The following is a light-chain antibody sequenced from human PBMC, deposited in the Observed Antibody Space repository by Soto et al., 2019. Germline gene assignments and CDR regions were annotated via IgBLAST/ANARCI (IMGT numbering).Light chain of an antibody. V-gene: IGKV3-20*01. CDR3: QQYGSSGT. J-gene: IGKJ1*01. CDR2: GAS. Sequence: IVLTQSPCTLSLSPGERATLSCRASQSFSNNYLAWYQQKPGQAPRLLIYGASNRATGIPDRFSGSGSGTDFTLTISRLEPEDFPVYYCQQYGSSGTFGQGTKVDIK. CDR1: QSFSNNY.